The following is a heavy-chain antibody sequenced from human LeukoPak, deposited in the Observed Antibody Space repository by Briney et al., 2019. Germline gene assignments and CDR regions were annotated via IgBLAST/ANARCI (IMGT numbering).Heavy chain of an antibody. J-gene: IGHJ3*02. CDR1: GGSISIYY. Sequence: SVTLSLTCDFSGGSISIYYWSWIRQPPGKGLEWIGFIYYSGSTDYNPSLKSRVTISLDTSKNQFSLNLSSVTAADTAVYYCARLLGTPHVFDIWGQGTMVIVSS. CDR3: ARLLGTPHVFDI. D-gene: IGHD1-14*01. CDR2: IYYSGST. V-gene: IGHV4-59*08.